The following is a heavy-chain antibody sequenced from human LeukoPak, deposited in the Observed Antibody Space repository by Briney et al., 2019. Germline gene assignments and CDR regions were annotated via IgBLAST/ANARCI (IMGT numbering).Heavy chain of an antibody. CDR3: ARARSGYSYGWDAFDI. Sequence: GSSVKVSCKASGGTFSSYAISWVRQAPGQGLEWMGGIISIFGTANYAQKFQGRVTITADESTSTAYMELSSLRSEDTAVYYCARARSGYSYGWDAFDIWGQGTMVTVSS. J-gene: IGHJ3*02. CDR2: IISIFGTA. CDR1: GGTFSSYA. V-gene: IGHV1-69*01. D-gene: IGHD5-18*01.